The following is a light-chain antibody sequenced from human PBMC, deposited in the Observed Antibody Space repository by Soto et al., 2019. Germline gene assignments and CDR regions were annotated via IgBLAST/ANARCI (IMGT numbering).Light chain of an antibody. V-gene: IGLV6-57*04. CDR3: QSYDSTNQGV. J-gene: IGLJ2*01. CDR1: IGSIASHY. CDR2: EDN. Sequence: NFMLTQPHSVSESPGKTVTISCTRSIGSIASHYVQWFQQRPGSAPATVIFEDNQRPSGVPDRFSGSIDSSSNSASLTISGLKTEDEADYYCQSYDSTNQGVFGGGTKLTVL.